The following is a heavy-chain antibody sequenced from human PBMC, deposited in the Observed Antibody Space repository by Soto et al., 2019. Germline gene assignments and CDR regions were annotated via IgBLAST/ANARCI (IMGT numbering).Heavy chain of an antibody. CDR3: ARDWTPTGPFDY. CDR2: IYYSGST. J-gene: IGHJ4*02. V-gene: IGHV4-30-4*01. Sequence: SVTLPLTCAVSGGSSSGSDYYWSWIRQPPGKGLEWIGYIYYSGSTYYNPSLKSRVTISVDTSKNQFSLKLSSVTAADTAVYYCARDWTPTGPFDYWGQGTLVTVSS. CDR1: GGSSSGSDYY. D-gene: IGHD3-3*01.